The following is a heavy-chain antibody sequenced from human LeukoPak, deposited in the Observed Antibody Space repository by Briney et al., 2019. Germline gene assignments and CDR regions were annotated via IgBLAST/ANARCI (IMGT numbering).Heavy chain of an antibody. CDR2: ISGSGGST. V-gene: IGHV3-23*01. Sequence: PGGSLRLSCAASGFAFAGFDMSWVRQAPGKGLEWVSGISGSGGSTYYADSVKGRFSISRDSSKNTLYLQMNSLRAENTAVYYCAKASPYTSSWYDYWGQGTLVTVSS. D-gene: IGHD6-13*01. J-gene: IGHJ4*02. CDR1: GFAFAGFD. CDR3: AKASPYTSSWYDY.